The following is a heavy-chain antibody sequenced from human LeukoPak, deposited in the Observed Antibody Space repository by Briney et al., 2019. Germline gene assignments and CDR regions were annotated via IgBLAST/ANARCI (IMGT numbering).Heavy chain of an antibody. V-gene: IGHV3-30*04. CDR1: GFTFNYYA. D-gene: IGHD3-10*01. J-gene: IGHJ4*02. Sequence: GGSLRLSCAASGFTFNYYALHWVRQAPGKGLEWAAVISFDGSDKYYSDSVKGRFTISRDNSKSMLSLQVNSLRPEDTAVYYCAKPSYGSGIFDYWGQGSLVTVSS. CDR2: ISFDGSDK. CDR3: AKPSYGSGIFDY.